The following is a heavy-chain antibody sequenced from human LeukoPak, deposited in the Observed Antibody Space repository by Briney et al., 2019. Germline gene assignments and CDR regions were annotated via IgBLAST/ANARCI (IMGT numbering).Heavy chain of an antibody. CDR1: GITFGTYA. D-gene: IGHD2-21*01. Sequence: GGSLRLSCAASGITFGTYAMTWLRQAPGKGLEWVSSIHNSGDKTFYSDSVRGRFTISRDNSKSTVYLQMNSLRADDTALYYCAKESGGDWGYFEYWGQGILVTVSS. V-gene: IGHV3-23*01. CDR3: AKESGGDWGYFEY. J-gene: IGHJ4*02. CDR2: IHNSGDKT.